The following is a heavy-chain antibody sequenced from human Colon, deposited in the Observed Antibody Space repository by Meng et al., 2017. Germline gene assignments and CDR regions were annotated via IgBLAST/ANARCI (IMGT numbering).Heavy chain of an antibody. CDR3: ARSTPSLDY. J-gene: IGHJ4*02. D-gene: IGHD2-15*01. Sequence: VQWVWSGTEGKRPGASVKVSCKASGYTFSDCYIHWLRQAPGQGREWMGWIVAISGDTNYAQKFQGRVTMTRDTSISTTYMELSRLTSDDTAVYYCARSTPSLDYWGQGTLVTVSS. CDR2: IVAISGDT. CDR1: GYTFSDCY. V-gene: IGHV1-2*02.